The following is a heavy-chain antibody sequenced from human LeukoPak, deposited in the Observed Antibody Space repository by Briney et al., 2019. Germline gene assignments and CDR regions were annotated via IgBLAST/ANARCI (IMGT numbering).Heavy chain of an antibody. Sequence: PGGSLRLSCAASGFTFSSYAMSWVRQAPGKGLEWVSAISGSGSTNYADSVKGRFTISRDNSKNTLYLQMNSLRAEDTALYYCTKGPSGIAVAGSPKYFQHWGQGTLVTVSS. J-gene: IGHJ1*01. D-gene: IGHD6-19*01. V-gene: IGHV3-23*01. CDR2: ISGSGST. CDR3: TKGPSGIAVAGSPKYFQH. CDR1: GFTFSSYA.